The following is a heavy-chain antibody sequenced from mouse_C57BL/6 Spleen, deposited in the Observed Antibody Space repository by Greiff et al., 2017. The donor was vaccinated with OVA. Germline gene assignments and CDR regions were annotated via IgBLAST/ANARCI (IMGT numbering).Heavy chain of an antibody. CDR1: GYTFTSYW. D-gene: IGHD1-1*01. V-gene: IGHV1-72*01. CDR2: IDPNSGGT. J-gene: IGHJ2*01. CDR3: ARGPYYYGSSLDY. Sequence: QVQLQQPGAELVKPGASVKLSCKASGYTFTSYWMHWVKQRPGRGLEWIGRIDPNSGGTKYNEKFKSKATLTVDKPSSTAYMQLSSLTSKDSAVYYCARGPYYYGSSLDYWGQGTTLTVSS.